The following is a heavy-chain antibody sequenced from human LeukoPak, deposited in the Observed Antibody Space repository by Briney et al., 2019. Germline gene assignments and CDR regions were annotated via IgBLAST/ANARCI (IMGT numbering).Heavy chain of an antibody. D-gene: IGHD3-22*01. V-gene: IGHV3-48*04. CDR3: ARGKWLDY. Sequence: GGSLRLSCAASAFTFSSYWMHWVRQAPGKGLEWVSYISSSSSTIYYADSVKGRFTISRDNAKNSLYLQMNSLRAEDTAVYYCARGKWLDYWGQGTLVTVSS. J-gene: IGHJ4*02. CDR2: ISSSSSTI. CDR1: AFTFSSYW.